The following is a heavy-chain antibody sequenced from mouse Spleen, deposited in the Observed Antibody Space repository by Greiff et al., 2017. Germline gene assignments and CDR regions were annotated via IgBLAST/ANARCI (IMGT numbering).Heavy chain of an antibody. CDR1: GYSFTSYY. D-gene: IGHD2-14*01. V-gene: IGHV1S135*01. CDR2: IDPFNGGT. J-gene: IGHJ2*01. CDR3: ARDYRYPFDY. Sequence: VQLQQSGPELMKPGASVKISCKASGYSFTSYYMHWVKQSHGKSLEWIGYIDPFNGGTSYNQKFKGKATLTVDKSSSTAYMHLSSLTSEDSAVYYCARDYRYPFDYWGQGTTLTVSS.